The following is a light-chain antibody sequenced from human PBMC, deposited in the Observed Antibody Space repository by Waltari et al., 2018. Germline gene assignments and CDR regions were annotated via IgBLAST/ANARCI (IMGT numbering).Light chain of an antibody. CDR3: QQRRDCPLT. CDR1: QSVTNY. Sequence: DIVLTQSPAILSLSPGERASLTCRASQSVTNYLAWYQQKPGQAPRLLIYDTSNRATGIPARFSGSGFGTDFTLTISSLEPEDFAIYYCQQRRDCPLTFGGGTKVEIK. CDR2: DTS. J-gene: IGKJ4*01. V-gene: IGKV3-11*01.